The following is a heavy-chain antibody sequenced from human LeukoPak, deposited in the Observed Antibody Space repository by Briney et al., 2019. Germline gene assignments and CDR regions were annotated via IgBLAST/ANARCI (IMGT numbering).Heavy chain of an antibody. CDR3: ARAWGLGYCSGGSCYTDPYYFDY. CDR2: IYSGGST. D-gene: IGHD2-15*01. Sequence: GGSLRLSCAASGFTLSSNYMSWVRQAPGRGLEWVSVIYSGGSTYYADSVKGRFTISRDNSKNTLYLQMNSLRAEDTAVYYCARAWGLGYCSGGSCYTDPYYFDYWGQGTLVTVSS. V-gene: IGHV3-53*01. CDR1: GFTLSSNY. J-gene: IGHJ4*02.